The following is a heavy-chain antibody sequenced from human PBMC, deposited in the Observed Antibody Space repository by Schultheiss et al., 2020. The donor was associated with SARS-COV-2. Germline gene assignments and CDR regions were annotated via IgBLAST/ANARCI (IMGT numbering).Heavy chain of an antibody. Sequence: GGSLRLSCAASGFTFSSYWMHWVRQAPGKGLVWVSRINSDGSSTSYADSVKGRFTISRDNSKNTLCLQMSSLRAEDTAIYYCAKGGYCSSTSCFETYGLDVWGQGTTVTVSS. J-gene: IGHJ6*02. CDR1: GFTFSSYW. CDR3: AKGGYCSSTSCFETYGLDV. D-gene: IGHD2-2*01. V-gene: IGHV3-74*01. CDR2: INSDGSST.